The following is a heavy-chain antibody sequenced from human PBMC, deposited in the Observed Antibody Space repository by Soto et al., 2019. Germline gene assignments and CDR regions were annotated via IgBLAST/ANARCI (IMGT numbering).Heavy chain of an antibody. J-gene: IGHJ3*02. D-gene: IGHD3-22*01. Sequence: SVKVSCKVSGFTFTSSAVQWVRQARGQRLEWIGWIVVGSGNTNYAQKFQERVTITRDMSTSTAYMELSSLRSEDTAVYYCAADPYRITMIVASFPGAFDIWGQGTMVTVSS. V-gene: IGHV1-58*01. CDR1: GFTFTSSA. CDR3: AADPYRITMIVASFPGAFDI. CDR2: IVVGSGNT.